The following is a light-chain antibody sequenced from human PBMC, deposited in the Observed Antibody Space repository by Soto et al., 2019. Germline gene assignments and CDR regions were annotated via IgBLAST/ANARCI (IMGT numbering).Light chain of an antibody. J-gene: IGKJ5*01. CDR2: DAS. Sequence: DIQMTQSPSSLSASVGGRFTITCRASQSISSYLNWYQQKPGKAPKLLIYDASSLESGVPSRFSGSGSGTDFTLTISRLEPEDFAVYYCQQYGSSFGQGTRLEI. CDR3: QQYGSS. CDR1: QSISSY. V-gene: IGKV1-39*01.